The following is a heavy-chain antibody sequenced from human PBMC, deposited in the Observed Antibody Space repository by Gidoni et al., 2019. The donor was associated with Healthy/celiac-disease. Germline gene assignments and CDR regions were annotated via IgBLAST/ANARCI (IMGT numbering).Heavy chain of an antibody. D-gene: IGHD2-21*02. Sequence: QLQLQESGPGLVKPSETLSLTCTVSGGSISSSSYYWGWLRQPPGKGLEWIGSIYYSGSTYYNPSLKSRVTISVDTSKNQFSLKLSSVTAADTAVYYCASAYCGGDCYSMLDAFDIWGQGTMVTVSS. V-gene: IGHV4-39*01. CDR2: IYYSGST. J-gene: IGHJ3*02. CDR1: GGSISSSSYY. CDR3: ASAYCGGDCYSMLDAFDI.